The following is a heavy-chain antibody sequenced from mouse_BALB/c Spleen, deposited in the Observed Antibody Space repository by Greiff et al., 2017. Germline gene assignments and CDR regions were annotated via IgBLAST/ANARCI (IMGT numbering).Heavy chain of an antibody. CDR1: GFNIKDYY. CDR3: NVYYCGSSYDYDGAY. D-gene: IGHD1-1*01. Sequence: EVQLQESGAELVRSGASVKLSCTASGFNIKDYYMHWVKQRPEQGLEWIGWVDPENGDTEYAPKFQGKATMTADTSSNTAYLQLSSLTSEDTAVYYCNVYYCGSSYDYDGAYWGQGTLVTVSA. J-gene: IGHJ3*01. V-gene: IGHV14-4*02. CDR2: VDPENGDT.